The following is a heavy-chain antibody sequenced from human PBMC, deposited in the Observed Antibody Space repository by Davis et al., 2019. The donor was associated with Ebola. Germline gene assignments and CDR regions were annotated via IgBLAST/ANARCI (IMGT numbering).Heavy chain of an antibody. Sequence: PGGSLRLSCAASGFTFSSYSMNWVRQAPGKGLEWVSSISSSSSYIYYADSVKGRFIISRDNAKNSLYLQMNSLRAEDTAVYYCARGPLYSGSYFLNYWGQGTLVTVSS. CDR2: ISSSSSYI. J-gene: IGHJ4*02. D-gene: IGHD1-26*01. V-gene: IGHV3-21*01. CDR3: ARGPLYSGSYFLNY. CDR1: GFTFSSYS.